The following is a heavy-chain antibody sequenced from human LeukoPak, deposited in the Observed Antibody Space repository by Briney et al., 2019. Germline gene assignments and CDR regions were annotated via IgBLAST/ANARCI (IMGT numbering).Heavy chain of an antibody. CDR3: AREETGTIGSSAFDI. Sequence: GSSVKVSRKASGGTFSSYAISWVRQAPGQGLEWMGRIIPILGIANYAQKFQGRVTITTDESTSTAYMELSSLRSEDTAVYYCAREETGTIGSSAFDIWGQGTMVTVSS. V-gene: IGHV1-69*04. CDR2: IIPILGIA. D-gene: IGHD1-1*01. J-gene: IGHJ3*02. CDR1: GGTFSSYA.